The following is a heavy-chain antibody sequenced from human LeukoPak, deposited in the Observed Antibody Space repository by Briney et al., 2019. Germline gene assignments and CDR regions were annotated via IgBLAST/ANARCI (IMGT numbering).Heavy chain of an antibody. Sequence: GESLKISCKGSGYSFTSYWIGWVRQMPGKGLEWMGIIYPGDSDTRYSPSFQGQVTISADKSISTAYLQWSSLKASDTAMYYCARLGSYDFPAYYYYYMDVWGKGTTVTVSS. D-gene: IGHD3-3*01. CDR1: GYSFTSYW. CDR2: IYPGDSDT. CDR3: ARLGSYDFPAYYYYYMDV. V-gene: IGHV5-51*01. J-gene: IGHJ6*03.